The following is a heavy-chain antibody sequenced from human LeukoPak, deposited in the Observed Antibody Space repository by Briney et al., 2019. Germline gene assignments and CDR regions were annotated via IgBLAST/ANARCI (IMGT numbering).Heavy chain of an antibody. Sequence: SETLSLTCSVSGGSISSSNCYWGWIRQPPGKGLEWIGSIYYSGSTYYNPSLKSRVTISVDTSKNQFSLKLSSVTAADTAVYYCALHGYSSGWYYFDYWGQGTLVTVSS. V-gene: IGHV4-39*07. CDR3: ALHGYSSGWYYFDY. J-gene: IGHJ4*02. CDR2: IYYSGST. CDR1: GGSISSSNCY. D-gene: IGHD6-19*01.